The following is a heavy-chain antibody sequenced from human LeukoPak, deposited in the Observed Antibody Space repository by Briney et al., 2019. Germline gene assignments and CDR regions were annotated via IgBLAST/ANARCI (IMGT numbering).Heavy chain of an antibody. CDR1: GGSVSSYY. CDR3: ARVRLSGTYLDAFDI. V-gene: IGHV4-59*02. Sequence: PSETLSLTCTVSGGSVSSYYWSWIRQPPGKGLEWIGYIYYSGSTNYNPSLKSRLTISVDTSKNQFSLRLNSITTAYTAVYYCARVRLSGTYLDAFDIWGQGTMVSVSS. J-gene: IGHJ3*02. D-gene: IGHD1-26*01. CDR2: IYYSGST.